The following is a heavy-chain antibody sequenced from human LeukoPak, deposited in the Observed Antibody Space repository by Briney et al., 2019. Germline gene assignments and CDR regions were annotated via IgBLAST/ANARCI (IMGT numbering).Heavy chain of an antibody. CDR2: INHSGST. D-gene: IGHD3-10*01. CDR3: ARAKGSGSYFNWFDP. V-gene: IGHV4-34*01. J-gene: IGHJ5*02. CDR1: GGSFSGYY. Sequence: SETLSLTCAVYGGSFSGYYWSWIRQPPGKGLEWIGEINHSGSTNYNPSLKSRVTISVDTSKNQFSLKLSSVTAADTAVYYCARAKGSGSYFNWFDPWGQGTLATVSS.